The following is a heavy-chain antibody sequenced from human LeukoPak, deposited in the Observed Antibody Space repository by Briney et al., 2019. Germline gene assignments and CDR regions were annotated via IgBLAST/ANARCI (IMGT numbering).Heavy chain of an antibody. CDR2: IYPLETT. CDR1: GDSVNSGAYY. V-gene: IGHV4-61*02. CDR3: AREIVAGLGVSFDI. J-gene: IGHJ3*02. D-gene: IGHD6-19*01. Sequence: SETLSLTCTVSGDSVNSGAYYWSWLRQPAGKEPEWIGRIYPLETTNYNPSLKSRVAISVDTSKDQFSLKLSSVTAADTAVYYCAREIVAGLGVSFDIWGQGTMVTVSS.